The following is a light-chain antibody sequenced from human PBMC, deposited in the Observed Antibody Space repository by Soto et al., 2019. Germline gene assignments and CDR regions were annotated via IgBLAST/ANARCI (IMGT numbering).Light chain of an antibody. Sequence: DIQMNQSPSSLSAFVGDRVTITCQARQDISNYLNWYQQKPGKTPKLLNYDASNLETGVPSRFCEIGSGTDFTFTIFILQHQYIATYYAHLYGKLPPVTFGHGTKVDI. CDR3: HLYGKLPPVT. CDR1: QDISNY. CDR2: DAS. J-gene: IGKJ3*01. V-gene: IGKV1-33*01.